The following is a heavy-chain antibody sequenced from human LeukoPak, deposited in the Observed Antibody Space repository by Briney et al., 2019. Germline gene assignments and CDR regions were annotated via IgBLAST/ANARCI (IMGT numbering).Heavy chain of an antibody. CDR3: AKARDSANYYLDS. CDR2: IQDEGISK. D-gene: IGHD4/OR15-4a*01. Sequence: TGGSLRLSCLGSGFPFRSYAMHWVRQAPGKGPEWVAYIQDEGISKNYGDSVKGRFDISRDNSKNTVYLDMASLTVADTALYYCAKARDSANYYLDSWGHGTLVIVSS. CDR1: GFPFRSYA. V-gene: IGHV3-30*02. J-gene: IGHJ4*01.